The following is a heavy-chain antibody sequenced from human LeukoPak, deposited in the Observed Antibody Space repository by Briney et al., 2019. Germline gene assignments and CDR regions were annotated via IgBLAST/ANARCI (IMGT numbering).Heavy chain of an antibody. CDR2: IIPIFGTA. Sequence: SVKVSCKASGGTFSSYAISWVRQAPGQGLEWMGGIIPIFGTANYAQKFQGRVTITADESTSTAYMELSSLRSEDTAVYYCSTTYYYDSSEGYWGQGTLVTVSS. CDR3: STTYYYDSSEGY. CDR1: GGTFSSYA. V-gene: IGHV1-69*01. D-gene: IGHD3-22*01. J-gene: IGHJ4*02.